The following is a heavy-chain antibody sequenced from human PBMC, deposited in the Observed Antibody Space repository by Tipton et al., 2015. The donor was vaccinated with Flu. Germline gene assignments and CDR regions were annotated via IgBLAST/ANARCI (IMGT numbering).Heavy chain of an antibody. J-gene: IGHJ6*02. D-gene: IGHD6-13*01. V-gene: IGHV3-30*18. CDR3: AKDSSSWYLDYYGMDV. Sequence: SLRLSCAASGFTFSSYGMHWVRQAPGKGLEWVAVISCDGSNKYYADSVKGRFTISRDNSKNTLYLQMNSLRAEDTAVYYCAKDSSSWYLDYYGMDVWGQGTTVTVSS. CDR2: ISCDGSNK. CDR1: GFTFSSYG.